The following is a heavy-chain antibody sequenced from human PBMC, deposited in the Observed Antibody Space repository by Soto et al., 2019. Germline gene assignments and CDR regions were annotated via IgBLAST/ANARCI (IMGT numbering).Heavy chain of an antibody. CDR2: ISAYNGNT. Sequence: QVQLVQSGAEEKKPGASVKVSCKASGYTFTSYGISWVRQAPGQGLEWMGWISAYNGNTNYAQKLQGRVTMTTDTSTSTAYRELRSLRSDDTAVYYCARDPCLLGVVHWFDPWGQGTLVTVSS. D-gene: IGHD2-15*01. CDR3: ARDPCLLGVVHWFDP. V-gene: IGHV1-18*01. J-gene: IGHJ5*02. CDR1: GYTFTSYG.